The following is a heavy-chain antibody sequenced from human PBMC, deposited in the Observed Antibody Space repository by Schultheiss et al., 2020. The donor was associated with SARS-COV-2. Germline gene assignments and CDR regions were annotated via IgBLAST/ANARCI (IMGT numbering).Heavy chain of an antibody. J-gene: IGHJ5*02. CDR1: GGSFSGYY. V-gene: IGHV4-34*09. CDR2: INHSGST. CDR3: ARDQIHWFDP. Sequence: SETLSLTCAVYGGSFSGYYWSWIRQPPGKGLEWIGEINHSGSTYYNPSLKSRVTISVDTSKNQFSLKLSSVTAADTAVYYCARDQIHWFDPWGQGTLVTVSS.